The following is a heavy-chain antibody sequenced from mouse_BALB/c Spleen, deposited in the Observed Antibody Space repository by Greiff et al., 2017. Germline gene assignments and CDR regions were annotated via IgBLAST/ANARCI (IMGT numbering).Heavy chain of an antibody. CDR2: INPSNGGT. CDR3: TFYYDYDRGFDY. D-gene: IGHD2-4*01. J-gene: IGHJ2*01. Sequence: QVQLQQSGAELVKPGASVKLSCTASGYTFTSYYMYWVKQRPGQGLEWIGEINPSNGGTNFNEKFKSKATLTVDKSSSTAYMQLSSLTSEDSAVYYCTFYYDYDRGFDYWGQGTTLTVSS. CDR1: GYTFTSYY. V-gene: IGHV1S81*02.